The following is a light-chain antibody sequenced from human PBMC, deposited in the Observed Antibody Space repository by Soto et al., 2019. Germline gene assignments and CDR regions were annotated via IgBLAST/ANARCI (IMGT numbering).Light chain of an antibody. CDR2: SNN. CDR3: GAWYDSLNPNVV. Sequence: QSVLTQPPSASGTPGQRVTISCSGSSSNIGSNTVNWYQQLPGTAPKLLIYSNNQRPSGVPDRFSGSKSGTSASLAISGLQSEDGADYYCGAWYDSLNPNVVFGGGTKLTVL. V-gene: IGLV1-44*01. CDR1: SSNIGSNT. J-gene: IGLJ2*01.